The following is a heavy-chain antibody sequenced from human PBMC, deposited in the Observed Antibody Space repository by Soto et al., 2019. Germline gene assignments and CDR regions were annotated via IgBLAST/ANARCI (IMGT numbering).Heavy chain of an antibody. J-gene: IGHJ3*02. D-gene: IGHD2-21*01. CDR1: GFTFSSYW. Sequence: EVQLVESGGGLVQPGGSLRLSCAASGFTFSSYWMSWVRQAPGKGLEWVANIKQDGSEKYYVDSVKGRFTISRDNAKNSLYLQMNSLRAEDTDVYYCAVYGGDDAFDIWGQGTMVTVSS. V-gene: IGHV3-7*05. CDR3: AVYGGDDAFDI. CDR2: IKQDGSEK.